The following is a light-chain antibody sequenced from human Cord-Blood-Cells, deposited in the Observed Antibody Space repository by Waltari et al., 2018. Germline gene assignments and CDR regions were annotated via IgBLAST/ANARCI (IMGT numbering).Light chain of an antibody. CDR2: ECS. V-gene: IGLV2-23*03. J-gene: IGLJ2*01. CDR1: SSDVWSYNL. CDR3: CSYAGSSTFVV. Sequence: QSALTQPASASGSPGQSIPISCPGTSSDVWSYNLVSWYQQHPGKAPKIMIYECSKRPARVANRFSGSKSGNTAALTISGLQAEDEADYYCCSYAGSSTFVVFGGGTKLTVL.